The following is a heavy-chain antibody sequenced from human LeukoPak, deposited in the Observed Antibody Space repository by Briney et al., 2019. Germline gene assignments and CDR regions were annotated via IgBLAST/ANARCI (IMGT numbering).Heavy chain of an antibody. D-gene: IGHD5-24*01. CDR2: ISYDGSNK. CDR1: GCTFSSYA. J-gene: IGHJ4*02. Sequence: PVRSLRLSCAASGCTFSSYAMHWVRQAPGKGLERVAVISYDGSNKYYADSVKGRFTISRDNSKNTLYLQMNSLRAEDTAVYYCARDRTITARWLQPSYWGQGTLVTVSS. CDR3: ARDRTITARWLQPSY. V-gene: IGHV3-30-3*01.